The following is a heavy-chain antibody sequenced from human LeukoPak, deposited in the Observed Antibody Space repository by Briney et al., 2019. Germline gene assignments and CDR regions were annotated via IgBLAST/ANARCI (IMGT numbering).Heavy chain of an antibody. D-gene: IGHD2-2*01. CDR1: GGSISSYY. CDR2: IYYSGST. CDR3: ARHSPGYQLPRVDAFDI. Sequence: SETLSLTCTVSGGSISSYYWSWIRQHPGNGLECIGYIYYSGSTYYNPSLKSRVTISVDTSKNQFSLKLSSVTAADTAVYYCARHSPGYQLPRVDAFDIWGQGTMVTVSS. V-gene: IGHV4-59*08. J-gene: IGHJ3*02.